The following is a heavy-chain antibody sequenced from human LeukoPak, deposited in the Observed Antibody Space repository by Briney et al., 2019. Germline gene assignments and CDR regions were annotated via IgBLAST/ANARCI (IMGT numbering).Heavy chain of an antibody. J-gene: IGHJ5*02. CDR1: GGSITSGDSY. V-gene: IGHV4-30-4*08. CDR3: AREGYCSGGSCYYKFGKLNWFDP. D-gene: IGHD2-15*01. Sequence: SQTLSLTCTVSGGSITSGDSYWTWIRQHPGKGLEWIGYIYYSGSTYYNPSLKSRVTISVDTSKNQFSLKLSSVTAADTAVYYCAREGYCSGGSCYYKFGKLNWFDPWGQGTLVTVSS. CDR2: IYYSGST.